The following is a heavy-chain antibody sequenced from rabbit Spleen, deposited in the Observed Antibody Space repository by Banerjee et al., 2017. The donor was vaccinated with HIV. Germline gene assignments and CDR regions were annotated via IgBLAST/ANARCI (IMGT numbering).Heavy chain of an antibody. Sequence: QSLEESGGDLVKPGASLTLTCTASGVSFSSSSYMCWVRQAPGKGLEWIACIDTGSSGITYYASWVNGRFSISRENAQNTLYLQLNSLTAADTATYFCVRDQAGYAGYGPWYFNLWGPGTLVTVS. V-gene: IGHV1S40*01. J-gene: IGHJ4*01. CDR1: GVSFSSSSY. CDR3: VRDQAGYAGYGPWYFNL. CDR2: IDTGSSGIT. D-gene: IGHD7-1*01.